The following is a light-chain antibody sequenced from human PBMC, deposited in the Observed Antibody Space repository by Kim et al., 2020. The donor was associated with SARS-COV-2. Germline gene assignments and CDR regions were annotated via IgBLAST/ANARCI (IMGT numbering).Light chain of an antibody. CDR1: SSDVGAYNF. Sequence: QSALTQPRSVSGSPGQSVTISCTGTSSDVGAYNFVTWYQQHPGKAPKLMIYDVSERPSGVPDRFSASKSGNTASLTISGLQAEDEADYYCCSYAGRYNLIFGGGTQLIVL. J-gene: IGLJ2*01. V-gene: IGLV2-11*01. CDR2: DVS. CDR3: CSYAGRYNLI.